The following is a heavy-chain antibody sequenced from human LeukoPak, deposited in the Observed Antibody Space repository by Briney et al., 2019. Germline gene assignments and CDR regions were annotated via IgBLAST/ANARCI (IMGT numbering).Heavy chain of an antibody. CDR1: GFTFSNYA. J-gene: IGHJ6*02. V-gene: IGHV3-23*01. Sequence: PGGSLRLSCAASGFTFSNYAMSWVRQAPGKGLEWVSAISDSGSYTYYADSVKGRFTISRDNSKNTLYLQMNSLRAEDTAVYYCAKDILQGGNYYYGMDVWGQGTTVTVSS. D-gene: IGHD4-11*01. CDR3: AKDILQGGNYYYGMDV. CDR2: ISDSGSYT.